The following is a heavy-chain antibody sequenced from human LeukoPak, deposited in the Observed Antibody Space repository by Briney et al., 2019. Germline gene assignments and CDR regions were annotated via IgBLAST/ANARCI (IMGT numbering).Heavy chain of an antibody. Sequence: GGSQRLSCAASGFTFDDYGMTWVRQGPGKGLEWVSGINWSGDSTEYSDSVKGRFTISRDNAKNSLYLQMNSLRAEDTALYYCTRRTYGATAGRGDPYYFNNWGQGILVTVSS. J-gene: IGHJ4*02. V-gene: IGHV3-20*04. CDR2: INWSGDST. CDR1: GFTFDDYG. D-gene: IGHD6-13*01. CDR3: TRRTYGATAGRGDPYYFNN.